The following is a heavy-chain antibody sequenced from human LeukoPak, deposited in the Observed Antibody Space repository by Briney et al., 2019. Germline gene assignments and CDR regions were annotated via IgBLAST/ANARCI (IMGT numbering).Heavy chain of an antibody. CDR1: GFTFSSYG. D-gene: IGHD3-22*01. CDR3: ARVPYSSGYYYDWYIDL. V-gene: IGHV3-33*01. J-gene: IGHJ2*01. CDR2: IWYDGSNK. Sequence: PGGSLRLSCAASGFTFSSYGMHWVRQAPGKGLEWVAVIWYDGSNKYYADSVKGRFTISRDNSKNTLYLQMNSLRAEDTAVYYCARVPYSSGYYYDWYIDLWGRGTLVTVSS.